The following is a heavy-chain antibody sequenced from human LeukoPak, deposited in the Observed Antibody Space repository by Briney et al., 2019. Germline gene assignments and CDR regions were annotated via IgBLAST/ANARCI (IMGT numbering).Heavy chain of an antibody. J-gene: IGHJ4*02. D-gene: IGHD3-10*01. CDR1: GYTFTSYG. CDR2: ISAYNGNT. CDR3: ARRQWFGELLFPDY. V-gene: IGHV1-18*01. Sequence: ASVKVSCKASGYTFTSYGISWVRQAPGQGLEWMGWISAYNGNTNYAQKLQGRVTMTTDTSMSTAYMKLRSLRSDDTAVYYCARRQWFGELLFPDYWGQGTLVTVSS.